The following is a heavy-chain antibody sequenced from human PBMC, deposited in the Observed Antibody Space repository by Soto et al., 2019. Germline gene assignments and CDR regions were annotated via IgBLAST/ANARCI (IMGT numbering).Heavy chain of an antibody. CDR3: ARQERSGVGKLNWFDP. CDR1: GGSVSSSSYY. CDR2: VYYSGST. Sequence: SETLSLTCTVSGGSVSSSSYYWGWVRQPPGKGLEWIGSVYYSGSTYYNPSLKSRVTISVDTSKNQFSLKVSSVTAADTAVYYCARQERSGVGKLNWFDPWGQGTLVTVSS. D-gene: IGHD1-26*01. V-gene: IGHV4-39*01. J-gene: IGHJ5*02.